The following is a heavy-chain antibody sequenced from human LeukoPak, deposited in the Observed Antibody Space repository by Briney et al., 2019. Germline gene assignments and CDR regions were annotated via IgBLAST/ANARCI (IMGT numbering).Heavy chain of an antibody. CDR1: GGSITTTNW. J-gene: IGHJ3*02. V-gene: IGHV4-4*02. CDR2: IYYSGST. CDR3: ARENTMVRGAFDAFDI. Sequence: SETLSLTCGVSGGSITTTNWWSWVRQPPGKGLEWIGYIYYSGSTNYNPSLKSRVTVSVDTSNNQFSLKLSSVTAADTAVYYCARENTMVRGAFDAFDIWGQGTMVTVSS. D-gene: IGHD3-10*01.